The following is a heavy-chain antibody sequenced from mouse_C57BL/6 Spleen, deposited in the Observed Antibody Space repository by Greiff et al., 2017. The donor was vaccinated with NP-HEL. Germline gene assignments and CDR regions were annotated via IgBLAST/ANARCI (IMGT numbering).Heavy chain of an antibody. CDR2: ISSGSSTI. V-gene: IGHV5-17*01. J-gene: IGHJ4*01. D-gene: IGHD1-1*01. Sequence: EVKLQESGGGLVKPGGSLKLSCAASGFTFSDYGMHWVRQAPEKGLEWVAYISSGSSTIYYADTVKGRFTISRDNAKNTLFLQMTSLRSEDTAMYYCARGSYGSRNAMDYWGQGTSVTVSS. CDR3: ARGSYGSRNAMDY. CDR1: GFTFSDYG.